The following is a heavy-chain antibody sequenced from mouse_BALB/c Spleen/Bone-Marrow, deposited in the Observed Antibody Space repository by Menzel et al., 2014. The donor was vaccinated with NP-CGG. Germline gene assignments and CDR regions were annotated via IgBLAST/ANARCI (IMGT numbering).Heavy chain of an antibody. D-gene: IGHD2-4*01. CDR3: ASLDDYIY. CDR2: IDPANGNT. V-gene: IGHV14-3*02. CDR1: GFNIKDTY. Sequence: EVQLQQSGAELVKPGASVKLSCTASGFNIKDTYMHWVKQRPEQGLEWIGRIDPANGNTKYDPKFQGKATITADTSSNTAYLQLSSLTSEETAVYYCASLDDYIYWGQGTLVTVSA. J-gene: IGHJ3*01.